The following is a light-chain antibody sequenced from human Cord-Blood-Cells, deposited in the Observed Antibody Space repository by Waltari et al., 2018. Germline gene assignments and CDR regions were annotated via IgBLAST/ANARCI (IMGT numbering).Light chain of an antibody. V-gene: IGLV1-47*01. Sequence: QSVLTQPPSASGTPGQRVPIPCSGSSSNIRSNYVYWYQQLPGTAPKLLIYRNNQRPSGVPDRFSGSKSGTSASLAISGLRSEDEADYYCAAWDDSLSGPVFGGGTKLTVL. CDR2: RNN. CDR3: AAWDDSLSGPV. CDR1: SSNIRSNY. J-gene: IGLJ3*02.